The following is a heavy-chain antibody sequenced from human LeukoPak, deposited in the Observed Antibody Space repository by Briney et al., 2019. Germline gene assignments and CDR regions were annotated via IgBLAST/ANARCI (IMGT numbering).Heavy chain of an antibody. D-gene: IGHD6-13*01. Sequence: SETLSLTCTVSGYSISSGYYWGWIRQPPGKGLEWIGSIYHSGSTYYNPSLKSRVTISVDTSKNQFSLKLSSVTAADTAVYYCARGLGIAAAVSYYFDYWGQGTLVTVSS. CDR2: IYHSGST. V-gene: IGHV4-38-2*02. CDR3: ARGLGIAAAVSYYFDY. J-gene: IGHJ4*02. CDR1: GYSISSGYY.